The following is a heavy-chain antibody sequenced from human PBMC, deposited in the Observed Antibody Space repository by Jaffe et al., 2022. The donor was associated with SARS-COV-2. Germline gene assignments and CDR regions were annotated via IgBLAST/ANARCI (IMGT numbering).Heavy chain of an antibody. D-gene: IGHD3-10*01. CDR1: GFTFSSFG. CDR3: ARERGDGKYHGMDV. J-gene: IGHJ6*02. Sequence: QDQLVQSGGGVVQPGRSLRLSCAASGFTFSSFGMHWVRQTPDKGLEGVAVIWFDGSIKYHAQSLEGRFTITRDNSKKTLYLQMNRVRAEDTAVYYCARERGDGKYHGMDVWGQGTTVTVSS. CDR2: IWFDGSIK. V-gene: IGHV3-33*01.